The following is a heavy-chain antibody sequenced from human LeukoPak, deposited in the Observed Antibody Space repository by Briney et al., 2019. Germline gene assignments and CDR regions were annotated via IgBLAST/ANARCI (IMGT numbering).Heavy chain of an antibody. Sequence: PGGSLRLSCAASGFTFSSYGMHWVRQAPGKGLEWVAFIRYDGSNKYYTDSVKGRFTISRDNSKNTLHLQMNSLRAEDTAVYYCAKDLSGAAYTFDYWGQGTLVTVSP. D-gene: IGHD3-16*01. CDR1: GFTFSSYG. J-gene: IGHJ4*02. CDR3: AKDLSGAAYTFDY. CDR2: IRYDGSNK. V-gene: IGHV3-30*02.